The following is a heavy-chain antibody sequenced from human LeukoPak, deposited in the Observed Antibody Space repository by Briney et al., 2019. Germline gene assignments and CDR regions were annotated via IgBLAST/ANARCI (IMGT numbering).Heavy chain of an antibody. D-gene: IGHD4-17*01. Sequence: QPGGSLRLSCATSGFTFSSYSMNWVRQAPGKGLEWVSYITSSGSTIYYADSVKGRFTISRDNVKNSLFLQMNSLRAEDTAVYYCAKPPSAFDYEKSVSGGTDYWGQGTLVTVSS. CDR3: AKPPSAFDYEKSVSGGTDY. V-gene: IGHV3-48*01. J-gene: IGHJ4*02. CDR1: GFTFSSYS. CDR2: ITSSGSTI.